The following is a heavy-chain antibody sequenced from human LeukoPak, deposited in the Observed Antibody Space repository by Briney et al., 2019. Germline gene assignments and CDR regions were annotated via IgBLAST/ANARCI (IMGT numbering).Heavy chain of an antibody. V-gene: IGHV4-39*01. CDR2: IYYSGNT. D-gene: IGHD4/OR15-4a*01. J-gene: IGHJ4*02. Sequence: SETLSLTCTVSGDSISTSNSYWGWIRQPPGKGLEWIGSIYYSGNTYYNASLKSRVTISVDTSKNQFSLKLSSVTAADTAVYYCARGLALTHWGQGTLVTVSS. CDR1: GDSISTSNSY. CDR3: ARGLALTH.